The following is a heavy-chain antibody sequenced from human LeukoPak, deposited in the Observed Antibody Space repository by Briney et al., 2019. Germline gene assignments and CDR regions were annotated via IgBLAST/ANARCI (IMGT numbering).Heavy chain of an antibody. Sequence: ASVKVSCKASGYTFTSYVISWVRQAPGQGLEWMGWISAYNGDTNYAQKLQGRVTMTTDTSTSTAYMELRSLRSDDTAVYYCARDVSSRQQLVPFDDYWGQGTLVTVSS. CDR3: ARDVSSRQQLVPFDDY. V-gene: IGHV1-18*01. J-gene: IGHJ4*02. D-gene: IGHD6-13*01. CDR2: ISAYNGDT. CDR1: GYTFTSYV.